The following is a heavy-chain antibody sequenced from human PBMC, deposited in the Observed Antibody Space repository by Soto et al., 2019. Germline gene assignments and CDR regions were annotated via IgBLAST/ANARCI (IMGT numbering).Heavy chain of an antibody. CDR3: ASLPELPWALYGMDV. J-gene: IGHJ6*02. CDR2: ISYDGSNK. CDR1: GFTFSSYA. D-gene: IGHD1-7*01. Sequence: QVQLVESGGGVVQPGRSLRLSCAASGFTFSSYAMHWVRQAPGKGLEWVAVISYDGSNKYYADSVKGRFTISRDNSKNTRYLQMNSLRAEDTAVYYCASLPELPWALYGMDVWGQGTTVTVSS. V-gene: IGHV3-30-3*01.